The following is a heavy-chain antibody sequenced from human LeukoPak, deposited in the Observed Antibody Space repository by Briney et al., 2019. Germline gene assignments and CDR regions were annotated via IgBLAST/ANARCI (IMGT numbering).Heavy chain of an antibody. J-gene: IGHJ4*02. CDR3: ARLGARQMLEY. Sequence: PGGSLRLSCAASEFTFSSYWMSWVRQAPGKGLEWVANIKQDGGQIYYLDSVKGRFTVSRDNAKNSLYLQKNSLRAEDTAVYYCARLGARQMLEYWGQGTLVTVSS. V-gene: IGHV3-7*01. CDR2: IKQDGGQI. CDR1: EFTFSSYW. D-gene: IGHD4-17*01.